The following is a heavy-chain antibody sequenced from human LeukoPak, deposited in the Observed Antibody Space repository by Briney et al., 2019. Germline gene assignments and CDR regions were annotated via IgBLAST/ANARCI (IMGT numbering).Heavy chain of an antibody. J-gene: IGHJ5*02. V-gene: IGHV3-7*01. Sequence: GGSLRLSCAASGFTFNRHWMSWVRQAPGKGLEWVATIKQDGSVKHFVDSVKGRFIISRDNVENSLSLQMDSLRVEDTAMYYCARLLGDSTIYDLWGQGTRVTVSS. CDR2: IKQDGSVK. D-gene: IGHD3-16*01. CDR3: ARLLGDSTIYDL. CDR1: GFTFNRHW.